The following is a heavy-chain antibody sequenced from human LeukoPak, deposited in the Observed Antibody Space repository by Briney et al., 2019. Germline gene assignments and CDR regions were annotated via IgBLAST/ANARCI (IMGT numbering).Heavy chain of an antibody. CDR1: GGSISSYH. V-gene: IGHV4-59*01. Sequence: SETLSLTCTVSGGSISSYHWSWIRQPPGKGLEWIGYIYYSGSTNYNPSLKSRVTISVDTSKNQFSLKLSSVTAADTAVYYCARGVGAALDYWGQGTLVTVSS. D-gene: IGHD6-13*01. CDR2: IYYSGST. J-gene: IGHJ4*02. CDR3: ARGVGAALDY.